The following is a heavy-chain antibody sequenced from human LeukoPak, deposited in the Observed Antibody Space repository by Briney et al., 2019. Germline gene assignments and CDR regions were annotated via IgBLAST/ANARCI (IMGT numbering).Heavy chain of an antibody. Sequence: PSDTLSLTCTVSGGSISSYYWSWIRQPPGNGLEWIGYIYHSGSTNYNPPLIKRVTISISTSNNQFALKLTTMTAADAAVCYCAGSSLGYCSSTSCLDPWGQGTLVTVSS. D-gene: IGHD2-2*01. CDR2: IYHSGST. CDR3: AGSSLGYCSSTSCLDP. CDR1: GGSISSYY. V-gene: IGHV4-59*07. J-gene: IGHJ5*02.